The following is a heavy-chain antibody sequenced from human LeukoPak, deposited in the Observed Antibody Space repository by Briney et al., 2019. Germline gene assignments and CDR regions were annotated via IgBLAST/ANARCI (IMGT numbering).Heavy chain of an antibody. Sequence: ASVKVSCKASGYTFTSYGISWVRQAPGQGLEWMGWISAYNGNTNYAQKLQGRVTMTTDTSTSTAYMELRSLRSDDTAVYYCARGWGYCVPRAPFLFDYWGQGTLVTVSS. CDR2: ISAYNGNT. D-gene: IGHD1-26*01. J-gene: IGHJ4*02. CDR3: ARGWGYCVPRAPFLFDY. V-gene: IGHV1-18*01. CDR1: GYTFTSYG.